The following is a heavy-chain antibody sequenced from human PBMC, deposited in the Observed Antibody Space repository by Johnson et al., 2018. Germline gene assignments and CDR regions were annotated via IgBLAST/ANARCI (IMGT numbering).Heavy chain of an antibody. CDR1: GFTFSDYY. D-gene: IGHD2-15*01. Sequence: QVQLVQSGGGLVKPGGSLRLSCAASGFTFSDYYMSWIRQAPGKGLEWVSYISSSGSTIYYADSVKGRFTISRDNAKNSLSLQMNSLRAEDTAVYYCARDLENCSGGSCYSGWLDPWGQGTLVTVSS. CDR3: ARDLENCSGGSCYSGWLDP. J-gene: IGHJ5*02. V-gene: IGHV3-11*04. CDR2: ISSSGSTI.